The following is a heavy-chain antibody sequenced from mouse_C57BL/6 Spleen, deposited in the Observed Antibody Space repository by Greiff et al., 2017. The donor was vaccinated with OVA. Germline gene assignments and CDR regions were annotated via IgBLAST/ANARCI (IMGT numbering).Heavy chain of an antibody. Sequence: QVHVKQPGAELVKPGASVKMSCKASGYTFTSYWITWVKQRPGQGLEWIGDIYPGSGSTNYNEKFKSKATLTVDTSSSTAYMQLSSLTSEDSAVYYCARASYYYGSSYDYFDYWGQGTTLTVSS. D-gene: IGHD1-1*01. J-gene: IGHJ2*01. CDR1: GYTFTSYW. CDR3: ARASYYYGSSYDYFDY. CDR2: IYPGSGST. V-gene: IGHV1-55*01.